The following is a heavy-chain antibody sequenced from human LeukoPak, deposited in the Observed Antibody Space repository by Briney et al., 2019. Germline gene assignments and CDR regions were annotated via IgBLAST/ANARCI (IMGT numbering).Heavy chain of an antibody. V-gene: IGHV4-61*01. J-gene: IGHJ3*02. CDR2: IYYRGST. D-gene: IGHD3-22*01. CDR1: GYSISSSSYY. Sequence: SETLSLTCTVSGYSISSSSYYWSWIRQPPGKGLEWIGYIYYRGSTNYNSSLKSRVTISVDTSKNQFSLKLSSVTAADTAVYYCARQPSGSGYRPDAFDIWGQGTMVTVSS. CDR3: ARQPSGSGYRPDAFDI.